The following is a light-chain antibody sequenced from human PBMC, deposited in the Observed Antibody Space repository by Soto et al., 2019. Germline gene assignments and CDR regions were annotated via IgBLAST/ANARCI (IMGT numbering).Light chain of an antibody. CDR3: SAYTARSTLV. V-gene: IGLV2-14*01. J-gene: IGLJ3*02. CDR1: SNDIGSYDY. CDR2: EVR. Sequence: QSVLTQPISVSGSPGQSITISCTGNSNDIGSYDYVCWYQQHPGKAPKLIIYEVRNRPSGISSRFSGSRSGNTASLTISGLQSEDEGDYYCSAYTARSTLVFGGGTKVTVL.